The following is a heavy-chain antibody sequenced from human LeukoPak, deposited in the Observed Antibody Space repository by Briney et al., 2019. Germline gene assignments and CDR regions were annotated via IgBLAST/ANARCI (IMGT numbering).Heavy chain of an antibody. D-gene: IGHD2-15*01. CDR2: IYSGGST. CDR3: ARGYCSGGSCAHFPDYFDY. J-gene: IGHJ4*02. V-gene: IGHV3-66*01. Sequence: GGSLRLSCAASGFTFSSYAMSWVRQAPGKGLEWVSVIYSGGSTYYTDSVKGRFTISKDNSKNTLYLQMNSLRAEDTAVYYCARGYCSGGSCAHFPDYFDYWGQGTLVTVSS. CDR1: GFTFSSYA.